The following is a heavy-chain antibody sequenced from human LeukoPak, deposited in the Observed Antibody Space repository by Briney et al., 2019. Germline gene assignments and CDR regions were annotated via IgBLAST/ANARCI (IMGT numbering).Heavy chain of an antibody. CDR1: GFTFSSYW. V-gene: IGHV3-74*01. Sequence: PGGSLRLSCAASGFTFSSYWMHWVRQAPGKGLVWVSRINSDGSSISYADSVKGRFTISRDNAKDTLYLQMNSLRAEDTAVYYCTRDREQQPTYDYWGRGTLFTVSS. CDR3: TRDREQQPTYDY. J-gene: IGHJ4*02. CDR2: INSDGSSI. D-gene: IGHD6-13*01.